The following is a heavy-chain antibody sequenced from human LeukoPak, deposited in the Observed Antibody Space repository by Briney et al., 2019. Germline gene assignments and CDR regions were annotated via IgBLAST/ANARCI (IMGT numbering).Heavy chain of an antibody. V-gene: IGHV3-21*01. CDR2: ISSSSSYI. Sequence: GGSLRLSCAASGFTFSSYSMDWVRQAPGKGLEWVSSISSSSSYIYYADSVKGRFTISRDNAKNSLYLQMNSLRAEDTAVYYCAKFIAAPFYFDYWGQGTLVTVSS. CDR1: GFTFSSYS. D-gene: IGHD6-13*01. J-gene: IGHJ4*02. CDR3: AKFIAAPFYFDY.